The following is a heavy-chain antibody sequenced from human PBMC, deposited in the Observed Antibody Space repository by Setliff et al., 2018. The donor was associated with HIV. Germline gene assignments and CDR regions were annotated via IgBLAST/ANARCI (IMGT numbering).Heavy chain of an antibody. D-gene: IGHD3-22*01. V-gene: IGHV4-34*01. CDR2: IDHSGNI. CDR3: ARGLSFYDPGGFDY. Sequence: KPSETLSLTCAVYGESFNDYYWTWIRQPPGKGLEWIGEIDHSGNIKYHASLKSRVTISKDTSKNQISLKLRSVTAADTAVYYCARGLSFYDPGGFDYWGQGTLVTVSS. CDR1: GESFNDYY. J-gene: IGHJ4*02.